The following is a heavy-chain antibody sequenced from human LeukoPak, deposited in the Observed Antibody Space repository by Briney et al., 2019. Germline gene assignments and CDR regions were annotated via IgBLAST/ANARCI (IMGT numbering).Heavy chain of an antibody. CDR3: AKDLYGSGSYYDY. V-gene: IGHV3-23*01. J-gene: IGHJ4*02. D-gene: IGHD3-10*01. Sequence: GGSLRLSCAASGFTFSSYGMSWVRQAPGKGLEWVSAISGSGGSTYYADSVKGRFTISRDNSKNTLYLQMNSLRAEDTAVYYCAKDLYGSGSYYDYWGQGTLVTVSS. CDR1: GFTFSSYG. CDR2: ISGSGGST.